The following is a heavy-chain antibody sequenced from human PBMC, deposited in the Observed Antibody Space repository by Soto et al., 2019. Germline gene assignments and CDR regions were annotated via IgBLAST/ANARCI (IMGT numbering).Heavy chain of an antibody. CDR2: IRNKANSYTT. CDR1: GFTFSDHY. Sequence: EVHLVESGGGLVQPEGSLRLSCAASGFTFSDHYMDWVRQAPGKGLEWVGRIRNKANSYTTEYAASVKGRFTISRADLXNSLYLQMNSLKTEDTAMYYCTRAGILTTPYYFDYWGQGTLVTVSS. CDR3: TRAGILTTPYYFDY. V-gene: IGHV3-72*01. J-gene: IGHJ4*02. D-gene: IGHD2-21*01.